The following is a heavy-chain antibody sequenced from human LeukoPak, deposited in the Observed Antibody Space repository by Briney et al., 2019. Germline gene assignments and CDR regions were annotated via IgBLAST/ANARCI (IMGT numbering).Heavy chain of an antibody. CDR1: GFTFSSYA. V-gene: IGHV3-23*01. CDR3: AKEMGYYDFWSGPPRGAFDI. CDR2: ISCSGGST. Sequence: PGGSLRLSCAASGFTFSSYAMSWVRQAPGKGLEWVSAISCSGGSTYYADSVKGRFTISRDNSKNTLYLQMNSLRAEDTAVYYCAKEMGYYDFWSGPPRGAFDIWGQGTMVTVSS. J-gene: IGHJ3*02. D-gene: IGHD3-3*01.